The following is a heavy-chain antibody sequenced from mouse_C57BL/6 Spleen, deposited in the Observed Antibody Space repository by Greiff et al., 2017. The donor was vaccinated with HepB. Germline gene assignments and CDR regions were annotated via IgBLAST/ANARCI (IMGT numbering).Heavy chain of an antibody. D-gene: IGHD1-1*01. CDR2: ISSGSSTI. V-gene: IGHV5-17*01. Sequence: EVQGVESGGGLVKPGGSLKLSCAASGFTFSDYGMHWVRQAPEKGLEWVAYISSGSSTIYYADTVKGRFTIFRDNAKNTLFLQMTSLRSEDTAMYYCARSYGSRYYAMDYWGQGTSVTVSS. CDR1: GFTFSDYG. J-gene: IGHJ4*01. CDR3: ARSYGSRYYAMDY.